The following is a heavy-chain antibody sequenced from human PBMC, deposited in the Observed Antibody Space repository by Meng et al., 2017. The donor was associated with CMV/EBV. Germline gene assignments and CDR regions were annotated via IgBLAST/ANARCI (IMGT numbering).Heavy chain of an antibody. D-gene: IGHD2-2*01. CDR3: AADIVVVPAATSGDY. CDR2: IVVGSGNT. J-gene: IGHJ4*02. V-gene: IGHV1-58*01. CDR1: GFTFTSSA. Sequence: SVPVSCKASGFTFTSSAVQWVRQARGQRLEWIGWIVVGSGNTNYAQKFQERVTITRDMSTSTAYMELSSLRSEDTAVYYCAADIVVVPAATSGDYWGQGTLVTVSS.